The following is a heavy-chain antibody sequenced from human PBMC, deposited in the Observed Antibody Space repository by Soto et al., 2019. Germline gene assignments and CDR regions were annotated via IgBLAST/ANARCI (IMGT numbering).Heavy chain of an antibody. CDR2: IYSGGST. J-gene: IGHJ1*01. V-gene: IGHV3-53*01. Sequence: EVQLVESGGGLIQPGGSLRLSCAASGFTVSSNYMSWVRQAPGNGMEWVSVIYSGGSTYYEDSVKGRFTISRDNSKNTLYRQMNSLRAEDTAVYYCARDRVESGYPEYFQHWGQGTLVTVSS. CDR3: ARDRVESGYPEYFQH. CDR1: GFTVSSNY. D-gene: IGHD3-22*01.